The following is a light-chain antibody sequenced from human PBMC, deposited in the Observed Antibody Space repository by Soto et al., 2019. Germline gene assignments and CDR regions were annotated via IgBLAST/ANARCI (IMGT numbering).Light chain of an antibody. CDR1: SSNIGAGYD. J-gene: IGLJ2*01. CDR2: GNN. Sequence: QSVLTQPPSVSGAPGQRVTISCTGSSSNIGAGYDVHWYQQLPGTAPQLLIYGNNNRPSGVPDRFSGSESATSASLAITGLQAEDEADYYCQSYDSSLSGSKVFGGGTKLTVL. CDR3: QSYDSSLSGSKV. V-gene: IGLV1-40*01.